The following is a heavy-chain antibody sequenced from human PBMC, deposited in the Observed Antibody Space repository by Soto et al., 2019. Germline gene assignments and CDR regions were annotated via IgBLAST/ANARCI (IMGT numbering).Heavy chain of an antibody. D-gene: IGHD6-13*01. CDR1: GGSISSGGYY. CDR3: ARGSRYYYNILYYYGMDV. CDR2: IYYSGST. V-gene: IGHV4-31*03. Sequence: NPSETLSLTCTVSGGSISSGGYYWSWIRQHPGKGLEWIGYIYYSGSTYYNPSLKSRVTISVDTSKNQFSLKLSSVTAADTAVYYCARGSRYYYNILYYYGMDVWGQGTTVTVSS. J-gene: IGHJ6*02.